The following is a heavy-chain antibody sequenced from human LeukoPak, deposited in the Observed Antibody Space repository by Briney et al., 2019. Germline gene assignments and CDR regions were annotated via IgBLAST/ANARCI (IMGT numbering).Heavy chain of an antibody. CDR2: IYYTGST. J-gene: IGHJ4*02. V-gene: IGHV4-59*01. Sequence: PSETLSLTCTVSGGSISSNYWSWIRQPPGKGLEWIGFIYYTGSTNYNPSLKSRVTISVDTSKTQFSLKLSSVTAADTAVYYRARSSCSGGSCYWYWGQGTLVTVSS. CDR3: ARSSCSGGSCYWY. CDR1: GGSISSNY. D-gene: IGHD2-15*01.